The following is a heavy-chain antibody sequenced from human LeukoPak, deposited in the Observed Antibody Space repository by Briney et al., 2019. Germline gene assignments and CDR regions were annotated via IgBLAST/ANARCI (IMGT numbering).Heavy chain of an antibody. V-gene: IGHV3-30-3*02. CDR2: ISYDGSNI. CDR3: AKPVAGDRYFDY. J-gene: IGHJ4*02. D-gene: IGHD3-16*01. Sequence: GGSLRLSCAASGFNFNNYVMHWVRQAPGKGLEWVAVISYDGSNIYYADSVKGRFTISRDNSKNTLYLQMSSLRAEDTAVYYCAKPVAGDRYFDYWGQGTLVTVSS. CDR1: GFNFNNYV.